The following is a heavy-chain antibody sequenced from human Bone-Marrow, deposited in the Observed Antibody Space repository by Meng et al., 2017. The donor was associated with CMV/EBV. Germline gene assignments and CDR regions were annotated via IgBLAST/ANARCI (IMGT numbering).Heavy chain of an antibody. CDR1: GGSISSGDYY. CDR2: IYYSGST. Sequence: SEPLSLTCTVSGGSISSGDYYWSWIRQPPGKGLEWIGYIYYSGSTYYNPSLKSRVTISVDTSKNQFSLKLSSVTAADTAVYYCARASYDILTGYHRGAFDIWGQGTMVTVSS. D-gene: IGHD3-9*01. J-gene: IGHJ3*02. CDR3: ARASYDILTGYHRGAFDI. V-gene: IGHV4-30-4*08.